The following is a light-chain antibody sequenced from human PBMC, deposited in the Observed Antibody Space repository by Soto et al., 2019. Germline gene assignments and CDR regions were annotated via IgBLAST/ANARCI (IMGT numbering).Light chain of an antibody. CDR1: SSNIGAGYD. J-gene: IGLJ1*01. Sequence: QSVLTQPPSVSGAPGQRVTISCTGSSSNIGAGYDVHWYQQLPGTAPKLLIYGNSNRPSGVPDRFSDSKSGTSASLAITGLQAEDEADYYCQSYDSSLSGYVCGTGTKLTVL. CDR2: GNS. CDR3: QSYDSSLSGYV. V-gene: IGLV1-40*01.